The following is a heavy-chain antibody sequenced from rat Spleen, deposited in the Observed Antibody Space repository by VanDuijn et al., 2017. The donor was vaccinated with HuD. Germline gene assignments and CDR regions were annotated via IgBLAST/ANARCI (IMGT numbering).Heavy chain of an antibody. D-gene: IGHD1-12*02. CDR3: ATEKKNYYEGTSECMDA. V-gene: IGHV5-19*01. CDR1: GFTFSDYG. J-gene: IGHJ4*01. Sequence: EVQLVESGGGLLQPGRSLKLSCAASGFTFSDYGMHWIRQAPTKGLEWVAYISPSGGSTYYRDSVKGRFTIFRDNAKSTLYLQMDSLRSEDTATYYCATEKKNYYEGTSECMDAWGQGASVTVSS. CDR2: ISPSGGST.